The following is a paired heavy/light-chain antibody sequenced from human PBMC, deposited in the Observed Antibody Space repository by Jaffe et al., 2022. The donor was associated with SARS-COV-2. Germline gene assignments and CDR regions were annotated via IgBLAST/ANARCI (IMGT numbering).Light chain of an antibody. Sequence: QTVVTQEPSLTVSPGGTVTLTCASSTGAVTGGYYPNWFQQKPGQAPRALIYSTSNKHSWTPARFSGSLLGGKAALTLSGAQPEDEAEYYCLLYYGGARVFGTGTKVTVL. CDR3: LLYYGGARV. CDR1: TGAVTGGYY. J-gene: IGLJ1*01. CDR2: STS. V-gene: IGLV7-43*01.
Heavy chain of an antibody. CDR2: ILHTGST. D-gene: IGHD3-22*01. V-gene: IGHV4-4*02. J-gene: IGHJ4*02. Sequence: QVQLQESGPGLVKPSGTLSLTCAVSGASISSGNWWSWVRQPPGKGLEWIGEILHTGSTNYNPSLKSRVTMSVDKSKNQFSLKLTSVIAADTAVYYCARAKDDSGYADYWGQGTLVTVSS. CDR3: ARAKDDSGYADY. CDR1: GASISSGNW.